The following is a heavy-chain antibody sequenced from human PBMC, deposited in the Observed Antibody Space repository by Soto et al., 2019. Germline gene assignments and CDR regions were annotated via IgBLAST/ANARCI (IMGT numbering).Heavy chain of an antibody. J-gene: IGHJ5*02. D-gene: IGHD3-22*01. CDR1: GGSISSYY. V-gene: IGHV4-59*01. CDR3: ARDSYYDSSGYYESWFDP. Sequence: SETLSLTCTVSGGSISSYYWSWIRQPPGKGLEWIGYIYYSGSTNYNPSLKSRVTISVDTSKNQFSLKLSSVTAADTAVYYCARDSYYDSSGYYESWFDPWGQGTLVTVSS. CDR2: IYYSGST.